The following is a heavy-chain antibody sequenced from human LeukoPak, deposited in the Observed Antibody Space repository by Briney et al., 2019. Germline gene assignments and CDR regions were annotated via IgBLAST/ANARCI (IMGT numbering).Heavy chain of an antibody. Sequence: XKASXGTFSSYTISXVRQAPGQGVEWMGRIIPILGIANYAQKFQGRVTITADKSTSTAYMELSSLRSEDTAVYYCARAPLYCSSTSCYQGSNWFDPWGQGTLVTVSS. CDR1: XGTFSSYT. CDR2: IIPILGIA. V-gene: IGHV1-69*02. D-gene: IGHD2-2*01. CDR3: ARAPLYCSSTSCYQGSNWFDP. J-gene: IGHJ5*02.